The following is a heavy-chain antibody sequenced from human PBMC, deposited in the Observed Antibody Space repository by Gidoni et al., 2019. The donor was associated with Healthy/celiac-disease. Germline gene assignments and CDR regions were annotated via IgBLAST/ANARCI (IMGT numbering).Heavy chain of an antibody. CDR2: IWYDGSNK. J-gene: IGHJ4*02. Sequence: QVQLVASGGGVVQPGSSLRLSCAASEFTFISYGMHWVRQAPGKGLEWVAVIWYDGSNKYYADSVKGRFTISRDNYKNTLYLQTNSLRAEDTAVYYCAREAGAPPPYFDYWGQGTLVTVSS. CDR1: EFTFISYG. D-gene: IGHD1-26*01. V-gene: IGHV3-33*01. CDR3: AREAGAPPPYFDY.